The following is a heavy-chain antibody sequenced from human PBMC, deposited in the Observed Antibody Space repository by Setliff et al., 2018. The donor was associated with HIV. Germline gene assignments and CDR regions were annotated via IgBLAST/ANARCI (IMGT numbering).Heavy chain of an antibody. CDR1: GGSINSAYY. CDR2: ILYSGST. CDR3: AQSESGNQWELPFDY. Sequence: SETLSLTCTVSGGSINSAYYWGWIRQSPGARLEWIGSILYSGSTYYNSALKNRVTISIDTSKNHFSLNLTSVTTADTAVYYCAQSESGNQWELPFDYWGQGALVTVSS. V-gene: IGHV4-38-2*02. D-gene: IGHD1-26*01. J-gene: IGHJ4*02.